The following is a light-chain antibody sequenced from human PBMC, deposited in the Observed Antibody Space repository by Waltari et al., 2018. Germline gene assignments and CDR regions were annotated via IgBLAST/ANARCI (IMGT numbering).Light chain of an antibody. CDR2: SAS. CDR3: QQRSSWPRT. Sequence: DIVLTQSPATLSLSPGERATLSCRASQSINNYLAWYQQKPGQAPRPLIYSASNRATGIPARFSGSGSGTDFFLTISSLDPEDFAVYYCQQRSSWPRTFGQGTRVEIK. CDR1: QSINNY. V-gene: IGKV3-11*01. J-gene: IGKJ1*01.